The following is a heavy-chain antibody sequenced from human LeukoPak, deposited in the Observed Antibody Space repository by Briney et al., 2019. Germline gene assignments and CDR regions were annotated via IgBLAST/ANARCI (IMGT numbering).Heavy chain of an antibody. Sequence: GGSLRLSCAASGFTFSSYAMSWVRQAPGKELEWVAGISSGDRTFHAESVKGRFTISRDKSKDTLYLQMNSLRAEDTAVYYCAKDATASPYFHWFDNWGQGTQVIVSS. J-gene: IGHJ4*02. CDR1: GFTFSSYA. D-gene: IGHD3-9*01. CDR2: ISSGDRT. V-gene: IGHV3-23*01. CDR3: AKDATASPYFHWFDN.